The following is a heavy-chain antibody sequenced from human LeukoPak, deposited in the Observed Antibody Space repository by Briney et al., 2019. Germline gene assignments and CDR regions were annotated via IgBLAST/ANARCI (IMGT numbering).Heavy chain of an antibody. CDR2: ISSSSSYI. J-gene: IGHJ3*02. V-gene: IGHV3-21*01. CDR1: GFTFSSYS. CDR3: ARVWGGYDFWSGYLGAFDI. Sequence: GGSLRLSCAASGFTFSSYSMNWVRQAPGKGLEWVSSISSSSSYIYYADSVKGRFTISRDNAKNSLYLQMNSLRAEDTAVYYCARVWGGYDFWSGYLGAFDIWGQGTMVTVSS. D-gene: IGHD3-3*01.